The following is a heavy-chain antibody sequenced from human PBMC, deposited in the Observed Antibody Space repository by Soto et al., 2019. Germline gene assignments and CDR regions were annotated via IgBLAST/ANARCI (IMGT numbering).Heavy chain of an antibody. CDR3: AREVGAARPYYYYGMDV. CDR2: IIPIFGTA. J-gene: IGHJ6*02. CDR1: GGTFSSYA. V-gene: IGHV1-69*13. Sequence: VKVSCKASGGTFSSYAISWVRQAPGQGLEWMGGIIPIFGTANYAQKFQGRVTITADESTSTAYMELSSLRSEDTAVYYCAREVGAARPYYYYGMDVWGQGTTVTVSS. D-gene: IGHD6-6*01.